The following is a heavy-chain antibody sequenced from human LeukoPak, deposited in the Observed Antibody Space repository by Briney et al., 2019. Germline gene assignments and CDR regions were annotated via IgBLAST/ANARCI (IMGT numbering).Heavy chain of an antibody. J-gene: IGHJ6*03. CDR3: ARDEGVVVPAAIYYYYYMDV. V-gene: IGHV3-7*01. Sequence: PGGSLRLSCAASGFTFSSYWMSWVRQAPGKGLEWVANIKQDGSEKYYVDSVKGRFTISRDNAKNSLYLQMNSLRAEDTAVYYCARDEGVVVPAAIYYYYYMDVWGKGTTVTISS. D-gene: IGHD2-2*01. CDR2: IKQDGSEK. CDR1: GFTFSSYW.